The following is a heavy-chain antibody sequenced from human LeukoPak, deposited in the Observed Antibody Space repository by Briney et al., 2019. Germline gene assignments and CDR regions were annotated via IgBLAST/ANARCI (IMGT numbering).Heavy chain of an antibody. J-gene: IGHJ4*02. CDR1: GGSISSSSYY. D-gene: IGHD1-1*01. V-gene: IGHV4-39*07. CDR2: VFHSGNT. Sequence: SETLSLTCTVSGGSISSSSYYWGWIRQPPGKGLEWIGSVFHSGNTYYNPSLKSRVTISVDTSKNQFSLKLSSVTAADTAVYYCARDSLERLDYWGQGTLVTVSS. CDR3: ARDSLERLDY.